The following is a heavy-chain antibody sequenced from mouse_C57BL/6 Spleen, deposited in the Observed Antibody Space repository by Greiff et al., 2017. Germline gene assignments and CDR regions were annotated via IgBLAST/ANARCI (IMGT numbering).Heavy chain of an antibody. Sequence: EVKLVESGAELVRPGASVKLSCTASGFNIKDDYMHWVKQRPEQGLEWIGWIDPENGDTEYASKFQGKATITADTSSNTAYLQLSSLTSEDTAVYYCTTPYSSLDSSMDYWGQGTSVTVSS. CDR3: TTPYSSLDSSMDY. D-gene: IGHD3-2*01. V-gene: IGHV14-4*01. J-gene: IGHJ4*01. CDR1: GFNIKDDY. CDR2: IDPENGDT.